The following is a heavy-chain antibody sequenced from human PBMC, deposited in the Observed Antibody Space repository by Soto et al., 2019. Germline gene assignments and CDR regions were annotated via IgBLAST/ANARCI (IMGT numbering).Heavy chain of an antibody. CDR3: ARGPDDSDVPRWDH. CDR2: INLRGGTT. Sequence: QVQLVQSGPEVRKPGASVRLSCATSGYNFNQYYIHWVRQAPGQGLGWRGIINLRGGTTEYAHKFRGRGTVTGATATSTAYMELSRLRPEDTAVYFCARGPDDSDVPRWDHWGQGTLITVSS. V-gene: IGHV1-46*02. CDR1: GYNFNQYY. J-gene: IGHJ4*02. D-gene: IGHD4-17*01.